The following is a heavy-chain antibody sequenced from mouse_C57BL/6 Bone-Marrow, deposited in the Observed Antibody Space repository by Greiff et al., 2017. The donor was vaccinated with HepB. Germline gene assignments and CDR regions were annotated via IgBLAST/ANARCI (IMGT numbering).Heavy chain of an antibody. Sequence: QVQLQQPGTELVKPGASVKLSCKASGYTFTSYWMHWVKQRPGQGLEWIGNINPSNGGTNYNEKFKSKATLTVDKSSSTAYMQLSSLTSEDSAVYYWARLFFCITTPHWYFDVWGTGTTVTVSS. CDR2: INPSNGGT. CDR1: GYTFTSYW. D-gene: IGHD1-1*01. CDR3: ARLFFCITTPHWYFDV. J-gene: IGHJ1*03. V-gene: IGHV1-53*01.